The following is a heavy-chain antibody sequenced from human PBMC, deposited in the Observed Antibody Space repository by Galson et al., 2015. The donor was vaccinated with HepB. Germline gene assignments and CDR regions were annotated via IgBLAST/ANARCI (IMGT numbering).Heavy chain of an antibody. CDR2: ISAYNGNT. D-gene: IGHD6-6*01. CDR3: ARVRRGSSGVPFFDY. V-gene: IGHV1-18*01. CDR1: GYTFTSYG. J-gene: IGHJ4*02. Sequence: SVKVSCKASGYTFTSYGISWVRQAPGQGLEWMGWISAYNGNTNYAQKLQGRVTMTTDTSTSTAYMELRSLRSDDTAVYYCARVRRGSSGVPFFDYWGQGTLVTVSS.